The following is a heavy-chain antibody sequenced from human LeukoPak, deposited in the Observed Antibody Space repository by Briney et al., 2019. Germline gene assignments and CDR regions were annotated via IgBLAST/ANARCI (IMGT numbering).Heavy chain of an antibody. V-gene: IGHV3-11*01. CDR1: GFTFSVYY. Sequence: GGSLRLSCAASGFTFSVYYMSWIRQAPGKGLEWVSYISSSGSTIYYADSVKGRFTISRDNAKNSLYLQMNSLRAEGTAVYYCARTITMVRGVPYYFDYWGQGTLVTVSS. J-gene: IGHJ4*02. CDR3: ARTITMVRGVPYYFDY. CDR2: ISSSGSTI. D-gene: IGHD3-10*01.